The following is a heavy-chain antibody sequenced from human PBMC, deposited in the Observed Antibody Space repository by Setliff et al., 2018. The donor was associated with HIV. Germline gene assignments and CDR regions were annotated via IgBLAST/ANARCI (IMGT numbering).Heavy chain of an antibody. V-gene: IGHV1-18*01. CDR1: GHTHNAYG. CDR3: ASSSPTTYYYGSGSPPLDY. Sequence: GASVKVSCKAYGHTHNAYGITWVRQAPGQGLEWMGWISAHYGSTKHAQTLQGRVTMTTDTSTNTAYMELRSLRSDDTAVYYCASSSPTTYYYGSGSPPLDYWGQGTLVTVSS. J-gene: IGHJ4*02. CDR2: ISAHYGST. D-gene: IGHD3-10*01.